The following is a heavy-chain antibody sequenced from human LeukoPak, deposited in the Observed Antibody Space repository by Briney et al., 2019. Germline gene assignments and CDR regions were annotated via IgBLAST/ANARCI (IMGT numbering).Heavy chain of an antibody. CDR3: ARGRNFPAYYFDY. CDR2: IWYDGSEK. CDR1: GFTFRNHG. J-gene: IGHJ4*02. D-gene: IGHD1-14*01. V-gene: IGHV3-33*01. Sequence: AGGSLRLSCAASGFTFRNHGTHWVRQAPGKGLEWLAVIWYDGSEKYYADSVQGRFTISRDNSKNALYLQMDSLRAEDTAVYYCARGRNFPAYYFDYWGQGALVTVSS.